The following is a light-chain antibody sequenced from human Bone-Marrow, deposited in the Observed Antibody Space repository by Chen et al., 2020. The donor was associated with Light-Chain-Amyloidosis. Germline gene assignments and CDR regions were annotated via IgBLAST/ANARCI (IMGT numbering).Light chain of an antibody. J-gene: IGKJ5*01. CDR2: AAS. CDR1: QRVGTY. CDR3: QQRRNSAPSLT. V-gene: IGKV3-11*01. Sequence: EIVLTQSPATLSLSPGETAILSCRASQRVGTYLAWYQQKPGEAATLLIYAASHRSTGLPARFSGSGSGTDSTITISSLEPLDSAVYACQQRRNSAPSLTFGQGTRL.